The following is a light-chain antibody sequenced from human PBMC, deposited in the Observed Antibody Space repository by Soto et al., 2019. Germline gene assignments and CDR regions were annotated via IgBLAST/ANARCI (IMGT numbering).Light chain of an antibody. J-gene: IGKJ2*01. CDR3: QQYNNWPPYT. Sequence: EIVMTQSPATLSVSPGERATLSCRASQSVSSNLAWYQPKPGQAPRLLIYGASTRATGIPARFSGSGSGTEFTLTISSLQSEDFAVHYCQQYNNWPPYTFGQGTKLEIK. CDR1: QSVSSN. CDR2: GAS. V-gene: IGKV3-15*01.